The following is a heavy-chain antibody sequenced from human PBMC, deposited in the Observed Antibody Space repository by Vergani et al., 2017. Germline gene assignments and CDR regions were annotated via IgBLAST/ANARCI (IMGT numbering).Heavy chain of an antibody. CDR3: ARGYCTNSICRVKVDS. J-gene: IGHJ4*02. Sequence: EVDLVESGGGLAQPGGSLRLSCEASGITFWKFGMHWVRQGPGKGLEWVSGISWNSGAVDCADSVRGRFTISRDNSKDTLYLQMNSLRAEDTAVYYCARGYCTNSICRVKVDSWGQGTLVTVSS. D-gene: IGHD2-8*01. V-gene: IGHV3-9*01. CDR2: ISWNSGAV. CDR1: GITFWKFG.